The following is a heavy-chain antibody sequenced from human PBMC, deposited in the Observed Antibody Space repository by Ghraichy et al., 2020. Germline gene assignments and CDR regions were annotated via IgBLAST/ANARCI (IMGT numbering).Heavy chain of an antibody. CDR2: IEQDGSEK. D-gene: IGHD6-19*01. CDR3: ARGGWYFDS. J-gene: IGHJ4*02. V-gene: IGHV3-7*03. Sequence: GGSLRLSCAASGFTFSNSWMSWVRQAPGKGLEWVANIEQDGSEKNYVDSVKGRFTISRDNAKNSLYLQMSSLRAEDTAVYYCARGGWYFDSWGQGTLVTVSS. CDR1: GFTFSNSW.